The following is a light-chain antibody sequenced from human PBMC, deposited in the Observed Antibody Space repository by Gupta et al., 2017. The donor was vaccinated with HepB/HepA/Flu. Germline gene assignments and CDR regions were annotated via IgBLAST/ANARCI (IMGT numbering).Light chain of an antibody. Sequence: QPPSVSVAPGQTARITCGGTYVGTKSVHWYRQKPGQAPVLVIYADTGRPSGIPERFSGSNSGNTATLTITRVEAGDEAEYYCEAWDIDTTHVVFGGGTNLTVL. CDR2: ADT. CDR3: EAWDIDTTHVV. J-gene: IGLJ2*01. V-gene: IGLV3-21*02. CDR1: YVGTKS.